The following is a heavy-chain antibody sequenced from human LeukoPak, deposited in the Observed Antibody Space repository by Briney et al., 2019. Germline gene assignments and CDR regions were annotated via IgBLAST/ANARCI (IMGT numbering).Heavy chain of an antibody. J-gene: IGHJ4*02. CDR3: ARDGRNWDPSIELDY. Sequence: GASVKVSCKACGYSFTSYGIMWVRQAPGLRRDWMGWISAYNGNTNYAQKLQGRVTMTTDTSTSTAYMELRSLRSDDTAVYYCARDGRNWDPSIELDYWGQGTLVTVSS. D-gene: IGHD7-27*01. CDR1: GYSFTSYG. V-gene: IGHV1-18*01. CDR2: ISAYNGNT.